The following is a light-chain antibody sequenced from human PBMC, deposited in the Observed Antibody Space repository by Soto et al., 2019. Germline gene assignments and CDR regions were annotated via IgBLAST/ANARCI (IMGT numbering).Light chain of an antibody. J-gene: IGLJ1*01. CDR3: NSFTSTTSTTPYV. CDR1: SSDVGAYNY. V-gene: IGLV2-14*01. CDR2: DVS. Sequence: QSALTQPASVSGSPGQSITISCTGTSSDVGAYNYVSWYQQYPGKAPKLMIYDVSNRPSGVSDRFSGSKSGNTASLTISGLQAEDEADYSCNSFTSTTSTTPYVFGTGTKVTVL.